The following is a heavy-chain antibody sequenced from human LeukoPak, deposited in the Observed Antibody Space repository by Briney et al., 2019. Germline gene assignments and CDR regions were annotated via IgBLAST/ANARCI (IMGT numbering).Heavy chain of an antibody. CDR2: LYYSGRP. CDR3: ARDGDGYTPNFDY. CDR1: GGSISSYY. D-gene: IGHD5-24*01. Sequence: SETLSLTCTVSGGSISSYYWSWIRQPPGKGLEWIGYLYYSGRPHYNPSLKSRVTISVDTSENQFSLKLSSVTVADTAVYYWARDGDGYTPNFDYWGQGTLVTVSS. V-gene: IGHV4-59*01. J-gene: IGHJ4*02.